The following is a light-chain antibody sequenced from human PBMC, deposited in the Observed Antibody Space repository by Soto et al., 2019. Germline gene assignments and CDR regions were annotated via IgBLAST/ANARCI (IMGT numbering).Light chain of an antibody. J-gene: IGKJ4*01. V-gene: IGKV3-11*01. CDR2: DAS. Sequence: EIVLTQSPATLSLSPGERATLSCRASQSVSSYLAWYQQKPGQAPRLLIYDASNRATGIPARFSGSGSGTDFTLTISSLEPEDFAVYYCQQRSGFGGGTTVEIK. CDR1: QSVSSY. CDR3: QQRSG.